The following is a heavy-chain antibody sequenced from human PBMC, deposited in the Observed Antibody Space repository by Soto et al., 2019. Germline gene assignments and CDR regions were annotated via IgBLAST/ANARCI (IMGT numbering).Heavy chain of an antibody. J-gene: IGHJ5*02. Sequence: QVQLVQSGAEVKKPGSSVKVSCKASGGTFSSYAISWVRQAPGQGLEWMGGIIPIFGTANYAQKFQGRVTITADESTSTAYMELGSLRSEDTAVYYCARDPGYCSGGSCYFSPDNWFDPWGQGTLVTVSS. D-gene: IGHD2-15*01. CDR1: GGTFSSYA. CDR3: ARDPGYCSGGSCYFSPDNWFDP. CDR2: IIPIFGTA. V-gene: IGHV1-69*01.